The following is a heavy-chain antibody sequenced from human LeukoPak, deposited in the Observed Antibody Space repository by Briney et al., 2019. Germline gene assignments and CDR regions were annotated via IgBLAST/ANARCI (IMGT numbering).Heavy chain of an antibody. CDR3: ARLRTGGYFDY. D-gene: IGHD2-8*02. J-gene: IGHJ4*02. CDR1: GYSFTGYY. Sequence: ASVKVSCKASGYSFTGYYMHWVRQAPGQGLERMGWINPNSGGTNYAQKFQGRVTMTRDTSISTAYMELSRLRSEDTAVYYCARLRTGGYFDYWGQGTLVTVSS. CDR2: INPNSGGT. V-gene: IGHV1-2*02.